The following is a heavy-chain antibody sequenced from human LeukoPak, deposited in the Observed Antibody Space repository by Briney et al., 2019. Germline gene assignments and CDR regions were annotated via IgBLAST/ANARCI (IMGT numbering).Heavy chain of an antibody. J-gene: IGHJ6*02. Sequence: GASVKVSCKASGYTFTGYCMHWVRQAPGQGLEWMGWINPNSGGTNYAQKFQGRVTMTRDTSISTAYMELSRLRSDDTAVYYCVRECRLYGSGSYYYYYGMDVWGQGTTVTVSS. CDR2: INPNSGGT. V-gene: IGHV1-2*02. CDR1: GYTFTGYC. CDR3: VRECRLYGSGSYYYYYGMDV. D-gene: IGHD3-10*01.